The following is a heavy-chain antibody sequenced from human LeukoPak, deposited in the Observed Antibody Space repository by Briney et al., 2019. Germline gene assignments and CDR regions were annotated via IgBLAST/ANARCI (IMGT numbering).Heavy chain of an antibody. CDR3: ARDLVRWYDSSGGVY. V-gene: IGHV4-39*02. D-gene: IGHD3-22*01. CDR1: GGSISSSSYY. J-gene: IGHJ4*02. CDR2: IYYSGST. Sequence: KPSETLSLTCTVSGGSISSSSYYWGWIRQPPGKGLEWIGSIYYSGSTYYNPSLKSRVTISVDTSKNQFFLKLSSVTAADTAVYYCARDLVRWYDSSGGVYWGQGTLVTVSS.